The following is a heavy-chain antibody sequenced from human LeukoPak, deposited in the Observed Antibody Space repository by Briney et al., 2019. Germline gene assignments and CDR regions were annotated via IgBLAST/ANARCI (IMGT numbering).Heavy chain of an antibody. CDR1: GFTFSNYG. D-gene: IGHD3-9*01. CDR2: ISYDGSNK. J-gene: IGHJ5*02. CDR3: ARAGDVLRYFDWLLS. Sequence: GGSLRLSCGASGFTFSNYGMHWVRQAPGKGLEWVVVISYDGSNKYYADSVKGRFTISRDNSKNTLYLQMNSLRAEDTAVYYCARAGDVLRYFDWLLSWGQGTLVTVSS. V-gene: IGHV3-30*03.